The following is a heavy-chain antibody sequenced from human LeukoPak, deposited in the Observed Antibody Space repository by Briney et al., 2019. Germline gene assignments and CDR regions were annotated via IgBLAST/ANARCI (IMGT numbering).Heavy chain of an antibody. D-gene: IGHD1-26*01. V-gene: IGHV3-48*01. CDR1: GFTFSSYS. J-gene: IGHJ4*02. CDR3: ARDVIVGATIKFDY. CDR2: ITSSSSII. Sequence: GGSLRLSCAASGFTFSSYSMNWVRQAPGKGLEWVSYITSSSSIIYYGDSVKGRFTVSRDNAENSLYLQMNSLRAEDTAVYYCARDVIVGATIKFDYWGQGTLVTVSS.